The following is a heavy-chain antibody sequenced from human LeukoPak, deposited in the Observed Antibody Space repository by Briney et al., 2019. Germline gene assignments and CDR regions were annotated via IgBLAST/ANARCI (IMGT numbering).Heavy chain of an antibody. CDR2: ISSSSSYI. J-gene: IGHJ4*02. CDR3: ARGGRFLEWLLYDY. D-gene: IGHD3-3*01. CDR1: GFTFSSYS. V-gene: IGHV3-21*01. Sequence: GGSLRLSCAASGFTFSSYSMNWVRQAPGKGLEWVSSISSSSSYIYYADSVKGRFTISRDNAKNSLYLQMNSLRAEDTAVYYYARGGRFLEWLLYDYWGQGTLVTVSS.